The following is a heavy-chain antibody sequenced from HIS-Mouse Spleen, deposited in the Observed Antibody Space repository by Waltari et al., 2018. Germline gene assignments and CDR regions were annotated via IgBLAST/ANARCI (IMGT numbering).Heavy chain of an antibody. V-gene: IGHV4-4*07. CDR3: ARDFHDFWSGYYGGDKKHDAFDI. CDR2: IYTSGST. D-gene: IGHD3-3*01. Sequence: QVQLQESGPGLVKPSETLSLTCTVSGGSISSYYWRWIRQPPGKGLEWIGRIYTSGSTNYNPSLKSRVTMSVDTSKNQFSLKLSSVTAADTAVYYCARDFHDFWSGYYGGDKKHDAFDIWGQGTMVTVSS. CDR1: GGSISSYY. J-gene: IGHJ3*02.